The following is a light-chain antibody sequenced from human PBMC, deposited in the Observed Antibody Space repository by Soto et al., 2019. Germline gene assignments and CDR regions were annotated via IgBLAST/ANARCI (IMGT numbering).Light chain of an antibody. Sequence: EIVLTQSPGTLSLSPGERATLSCRASQSVSSSYLAWYQQKPGQAPRLLIYGASSRATGISDRFSGSWSGTDFTLTISRLEPEAFAVYYCQQYGRSPWTFGQGTKGEIK. V-gene: IGKV3-20*01. CDR2: GAS. CDR3: QQYGRSPWT. J-gene: IGKJ1*01. CDR1: QSVSSSY.